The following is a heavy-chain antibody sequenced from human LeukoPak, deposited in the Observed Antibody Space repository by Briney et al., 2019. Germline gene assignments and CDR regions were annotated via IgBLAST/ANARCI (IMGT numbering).Heavy chain of an antibody. V-gene: IGHV3-30*04. D-gene: IGHD4-11*01. J-gene: IGHJ3*02. CDR3: ARDEDSESSFAFDI. CDR2: ISYDGKNK. Sequence: GGSLRLSCAASGFTFNNYAMHWVPQAPDKGLEWVAVISYDGKNKHYADSVKGRFTISRDNSKNTLFLQMTSLRAEDTALYYCARDEDSESSFAFDIWGRGSMVTVSS. CDR1: GFTFNNYA.